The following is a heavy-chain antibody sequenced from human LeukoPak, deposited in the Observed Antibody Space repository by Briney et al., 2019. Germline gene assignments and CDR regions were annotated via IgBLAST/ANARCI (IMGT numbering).Heavy chain of an antibody. CDR3: VREMSYYDSGTYYNSFDY. Sequence: GGSLRLSCAASGFTFSNYAMSCVRQAPGKGLEWVAVIPYDGSNKYYADSVKGRFTISRDNSKNTLYLQMNSLRAEDTAVYYCVREMSYYDSGTYYNSFDYWGQGTLVTVSS. CDR2: IPYDGSNK. V-gene: IGHV3-30-3*01. J-gene: IGHJ4*02. D-gene: IGHD3-10*01. CDR1: GFTFSNYA.